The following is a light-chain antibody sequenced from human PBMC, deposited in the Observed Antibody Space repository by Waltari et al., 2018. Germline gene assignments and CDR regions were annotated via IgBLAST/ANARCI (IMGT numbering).Light chain of an antibody. J-gene: IGLJ7*01. Sequence: QSVLTQPPSVSAAPGQRVTLSFSGGSSNNGNNYVSWYRQFPGTAPKLLIYEGSGRPSGIPGRCSGFKAGTSATLDITGLQAGDEADYYCGTWDSSLSGAVFGGGTHLTVL. V-gene: IGLV1-51*02. CDR2: EGS. CDR3: GTWDSSLSGAV. CDR1: SSNNGNNY.